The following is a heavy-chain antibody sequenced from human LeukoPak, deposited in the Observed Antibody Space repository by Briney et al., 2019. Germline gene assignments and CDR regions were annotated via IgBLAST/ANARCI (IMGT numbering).Heavy chain of an antibody. V-gene: IGHV4-30-4*01. CDR3: ARAEVPKLFDY. J-gene: IGHJ4*02. D-gene: IGHD1-7*01. Sequence: SQTLSRTCTVSGGSISSGDYYWSWIRQPPGKGLEWIGYIYYSGSTYYNPSLKSRVTISVDTSKNQFSLKLSSVTAADTAVYYCARAEVPKLFDYWGQGTLVTVSS. CDR1: GGSISSGDYY. CDR2: IYYSGST.